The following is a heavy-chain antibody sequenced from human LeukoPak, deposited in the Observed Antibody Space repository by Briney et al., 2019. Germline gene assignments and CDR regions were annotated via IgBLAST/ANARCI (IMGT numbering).Heavy chain of an antibody. CDR2: ISAYNGNT. J-gene: IGHJ3*02. Sequence: ASVKASCKASGYTFTSYAIHWVRQAPGQRLEWMGWISAYNGNTNYAQKLQGRVTMTTDTSTSTAYMELRSLRSDDTAVYYCARVGYSSSWYRYDAFDIWGQGTMVTVSS. CDR3: ARVGYSSSWYRYDAFDI. D-gene: IGHD6-13*01. CDR1: GYTFTSYA. V-gene: IGHV1-18*01.